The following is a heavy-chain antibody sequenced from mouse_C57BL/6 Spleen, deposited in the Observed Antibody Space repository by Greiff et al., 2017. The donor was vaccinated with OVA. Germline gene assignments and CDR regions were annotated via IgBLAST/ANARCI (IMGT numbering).Heavy chain of an antibody. J-gene: IGHJ4*01. CDR1: GYTFTSYW. CDR2: IDPSDSYT. D-gene: IGHD2-1*01. CDR3: ARGYGNYVHYYAMDY. V-gene: IGHV1-50*01. Sequence: QVQLQQPGAELVKPGASVTLSCKASGYTFTSYWMQWVKQRPGQGLEWIGEIDPSDSYTNYNQKFKGKATLTVDTSSSTAYMQLSSLTSEDSAVYYCARGYGNYVHYYAMDYWGQGTSVTVSS.